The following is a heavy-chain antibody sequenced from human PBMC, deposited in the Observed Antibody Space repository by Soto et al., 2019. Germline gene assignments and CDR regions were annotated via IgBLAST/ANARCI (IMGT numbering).Heavy chain of an antibody. D-gene: IGHD3-3*01. CDR3: ARLKYDFWSGSAVYYFDY. V-gene: IGHV4-39*01. CDR1: GGSISSSSYY. Sequence: QLQLPESGQGLVKPSETLSLTCTVSGGSISSSSYYLGWIRQPPGKGLDWIGSIYYSGSTYYNPSLNSRFTISVDTSKNQFSLKLSSVTAADTAVYYCARLKYDFWSGSAVYYFDYWGQGTLVTVSS. CDR2: IYYSGST. J-gene: IGHJ4*02.